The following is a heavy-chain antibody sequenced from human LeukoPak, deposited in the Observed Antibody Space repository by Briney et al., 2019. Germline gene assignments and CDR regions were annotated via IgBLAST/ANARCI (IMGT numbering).Heavy chain of an antibody. J-gene: IGHJ4*02. CDR3: ARTSMATIKQHFDY. CDR2: ISAYNGNT. CDR1: GYTFTSYG. Sequence: ASVKVSCKASGYTFTSYGISWVRHAPGQGLERIGWISAYNGNTNYAQKLQGRVTMTTDTSTSTAYMELRSLRSDDTAVYYCARTSMATIKQHFDYWGQGTLVTVSS. V-gene: IGHV1-18*01. D-gene: IGHD5-24*01.